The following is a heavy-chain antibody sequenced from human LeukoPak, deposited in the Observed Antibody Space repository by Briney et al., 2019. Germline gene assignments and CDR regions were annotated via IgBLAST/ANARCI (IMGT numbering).Heavy chain of an antibody. CDR3: ARDAPLYCSSTSCYTFDY. D-gene: IGHD2-2*02. CDR1: GGTFSSYT. V-gene: IGHV1-69*04. J-gene: IGHJ4*02. CDR2: IIPILGIA. Sequence: SVKVSCKASGGTFSSYTISWVQQAPGQGLEWMGRIIPILGIANYAQKFQGRVTITADKSTSTAYMELSSLRSEDTAVYYCARDAPLYCSSTSCYTFDYWGQGTLVTVSS.